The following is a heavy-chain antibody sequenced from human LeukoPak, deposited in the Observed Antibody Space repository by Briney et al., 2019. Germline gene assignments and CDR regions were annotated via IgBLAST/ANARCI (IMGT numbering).Heavy chain of an antibody. J-gene: IGHJ4*02. CDR1: GYSISSGYY. Sequence: SETLSLTCAVSGYSISSGYYWGWIRQPPGKGLEWIGNIYHSGSTDYNPSLKSRLTISVDTSKNQFSLKLSSVTAADTAVYYCARGCSSTSCSHFDYWGQGTLVTVSS. CDR2: IYHSGST. CDR3: ARGCSSTSCSHFDY. D-gene: IGHD2-2*01. V-gene: IGHV4-38-2*01.